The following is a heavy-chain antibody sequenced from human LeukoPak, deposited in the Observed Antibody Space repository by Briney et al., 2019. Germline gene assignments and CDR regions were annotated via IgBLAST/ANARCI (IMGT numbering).Heavy chain of an antibody. V-gene: IGHV3-23*01. J-gene: IGHJ4*02. CDR1: KFTFSSYA. CDR3: AKGAFPTAMVTPYFDY. D-gene: IGHD5-18*01. Sequence: GGSLRLSCVGSKFTFSSYAMSWVRQAPEKGLEWVSTLAGNGDTTYYADSVKGRLTISRDNSKNTLYLQMNSLRAEDTAVYYCAKGAFPTAMVTPYFDYWGQGTLVTVSS. CDR2: LAGNGDTT.